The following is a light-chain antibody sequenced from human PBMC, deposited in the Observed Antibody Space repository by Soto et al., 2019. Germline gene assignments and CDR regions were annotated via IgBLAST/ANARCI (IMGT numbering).Light chain of an antibody. Sequence: IVMTQSPDSLAVSLGERATINCKSSQSVLYTSNNKNYLAWYQHKPGQPPKLLISWASSRESGVPDRFSGSGSGTDFNLTISSLQAEDVAVYYCQHYYSSPFTFGPGTKVDI. CDR3: QHYYSSPFT. V-gene: IGKV4-1*01. J-gene: IGKJ3*01. CDR2: WAS. CDR1: QSVLYTSNNKNY.